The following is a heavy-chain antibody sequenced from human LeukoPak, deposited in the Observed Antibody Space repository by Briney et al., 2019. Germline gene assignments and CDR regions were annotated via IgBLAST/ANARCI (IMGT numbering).Heavy chain of an antibody. D-gene: IGHD3-3*01. CDR3: ARVGPYITIFGVVLDYYYYYMDV. CDR2: INPNSGGT. V-gene: IGHV1-2*02. CDR1: GYTFTGYY. J-gene: IGHJ6*03. Sequence: ASVKVSCKASGYTFTGYYMHWVRQAPGQGLEWMGWINPNSGGTNYAQKFQGRVTMTRDTSISTAYMELSRLRSDDTAVYYCARVGPYITIFGVVLDYYYYYMDVWGKGTTVTISS.